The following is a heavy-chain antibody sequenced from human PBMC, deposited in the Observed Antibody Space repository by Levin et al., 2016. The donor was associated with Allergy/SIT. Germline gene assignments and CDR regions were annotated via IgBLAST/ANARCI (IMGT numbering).Heavy chain of an antibody. Sequence: WVRQAPGQGLEWMGGIIPIFGTANYAQKFQGRVTITADESTSTAYMELSSLRSEDTAVYYCARVERGYSYGMVGDYFDYWGQGTLVTVSS. CDR2: IIPIFGTA. J-gene: IGHJ4*02. D-gene: IGHD5-18*01. CDR3: ARVERGYSYGMVGDYFDY. V-gene: IGHV1-69*01.